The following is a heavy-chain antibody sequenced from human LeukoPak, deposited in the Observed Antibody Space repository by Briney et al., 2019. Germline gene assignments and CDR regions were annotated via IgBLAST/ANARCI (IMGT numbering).Heavy chain of an antibody. Sequence: ASVKVSCNASGYTFTGYYMHWVRQAPGQGLEWVGLRNPNSGGTNYAQTFRVRVTMTRDTSISTAYMELSRLRPDDTAVYYCARARVDRVAFDIWGQGTMVTVSS. D-gene: IGHD3-10*01. J-gene: IGHJ3*02. V-gene: IGHV1-2*02. CDR3: ARARVDRVAFDI. CDR2: RNPNSGGT. CDR1: GYTFTGYY.